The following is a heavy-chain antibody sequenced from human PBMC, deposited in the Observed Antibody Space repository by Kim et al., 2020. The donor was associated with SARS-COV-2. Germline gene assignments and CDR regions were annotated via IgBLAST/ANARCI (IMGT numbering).Heavy chain of an antibody. CDR3: ARGPNYSPFDY. J-gene: IGHJ4*02. CDR2: I. V-gene: IGHV3-48*03. Sequence: IDYADSVRGRFTTSRDNDKNSLSLQMNSLRAEDTAVYYCARGPNYSPFDYWGQGTLVTVSS. D-gene: IGHD4-4*01.